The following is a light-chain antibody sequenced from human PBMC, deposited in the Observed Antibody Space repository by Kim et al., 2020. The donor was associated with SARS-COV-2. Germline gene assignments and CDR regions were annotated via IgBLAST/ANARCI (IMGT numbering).Light chain of an antibody. CDR1: RVIPNS. V-gene: IGKV1-27*01. Sequence: GIPITGRANRVIPNSFAWYQQKRGKVPKVLIYAASNLKTGIPFRFSGSGSGTECTLTIGSLEPEDFAIYYCQKYNSAPCTFGPGTRVEIK. CDR2: AAS. J-gene: IGKJ1*01. CDR3: QKYNSAPCT.